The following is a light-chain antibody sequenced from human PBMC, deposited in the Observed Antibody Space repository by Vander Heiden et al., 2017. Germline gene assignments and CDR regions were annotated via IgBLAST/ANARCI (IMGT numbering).Light chain of an antibody. CDR2: DAS. Sequence: DIQMTQSPSTLSASVGDRVTITCRASQSISSWLAWYQQKPGKAPKLLIYDASSLESGVPSRFSGSGSGTEFTLTISSLQPDDFATYYCQQYNSDSPEYTFGQGTKLEIK. J-gene: IGKJ2*01. CDR3: QQYNSDSPEYT. CDR1: QSISSW. V-gene: IGKV1-5*01.